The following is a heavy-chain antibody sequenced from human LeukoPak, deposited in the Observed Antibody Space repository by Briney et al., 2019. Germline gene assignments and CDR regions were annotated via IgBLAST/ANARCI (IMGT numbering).Heavy chain of an antibody. CDR3: ARQTGSGLFILP. Sequence: SETLSLTCTVSGVSISSSNSYWGWIRQPPGKGLEWIGSIYYTGNTYYNASLKSQVSISIDTSKNQFSLKLTSVAAADTSVYYCARQTGSGLFILPGGQGTLVTVSS. J-gene: IGHJ4*02. CDR2: IYYTGNT. CDR1: GVSISSSNSY. V-gene: IGHV4-39*01. D-gene: IGHD3/OR15-3a*01.